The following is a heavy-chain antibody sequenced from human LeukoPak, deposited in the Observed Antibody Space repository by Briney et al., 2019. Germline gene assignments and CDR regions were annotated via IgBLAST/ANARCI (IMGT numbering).Heavy chain of an antibody. Sequence: PGGSLRLSCAASGFTFSSYAMHWVRQAPGKGLEWVAVISYDGSDKYYADSVKGRFTISRDNSKNTLYLQMNSLRAEDTAVYYCARDLRAYCGGDCPPYWGQGTLVTVSS. V-gene: IGHV3-30-3*01. CDR3: ARDLRAYCGGDCPPY. CDR1: GFTFSSYA. D-gene: IGHD2-21*01. CDR2: ISYDGSDK. J-gene: IGHJ4*02.